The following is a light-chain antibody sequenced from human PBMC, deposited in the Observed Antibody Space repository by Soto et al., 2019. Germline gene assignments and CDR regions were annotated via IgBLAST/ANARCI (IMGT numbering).Light chain of an antibody. Sequence: QSVLTQPPSVSGAPGQRVTISCTGSSSNVGAGYDVHWYQHLPGTGPKLLIYANNNRPAGVPDRFSGSKSGTSASLAITGLQAEDEADYYCQAYDNSLSGYVFGTGTKV. CDR1: SSNVGAGYD. CDR2: ANN. J-gene: IGLJ1*01. CDR3: QAYDNSLSGYV. V-gene: IGLV1-40*01.